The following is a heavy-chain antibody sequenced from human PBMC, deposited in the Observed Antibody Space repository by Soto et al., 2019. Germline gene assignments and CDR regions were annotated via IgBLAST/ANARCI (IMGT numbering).Heavy chain of an antibody. Sequence: QVQLQESGPGLVKPSETLSLTRTVSGDSISRYYWSWIRLSPGKGLEWIGYIYYSGETNYNPSVKSRVTISVDRTKNQFSLKLSSVTAADTAVYYCARDQGGEFLKGSGMDVWGQGTTVTVSS. V-gene: IGHV4-59*01. CDR1: GDSISRYY. CDR2: IYYSGET. D-gene: IGHD3-10*01. CDR3: ARDQGGEFLKGSGMDV. J-gene: IGHJ6*02.